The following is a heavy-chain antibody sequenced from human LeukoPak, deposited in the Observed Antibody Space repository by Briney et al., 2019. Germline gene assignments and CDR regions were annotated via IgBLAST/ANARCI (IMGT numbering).Heavy chain of an antibody. D-gene: IGHD3-10*01. V-gene: IGHV4-31*03. J-gene: IGHJ4*02. CDR1: GGSISSGGHY. CDR2: IYYSGST. CDR3: AKPYYRGGTGGFDS. Sequence: PSETLSLTCTVSGGSISSGGHYWSWIRQHPGKGLEWLGYIYYSGSTYYNSSFKSRVTISVDTSKNQFSLKLSSVTAADTAVYYCAKPYYRGGTGGFDSWGQGTLVTVSS.